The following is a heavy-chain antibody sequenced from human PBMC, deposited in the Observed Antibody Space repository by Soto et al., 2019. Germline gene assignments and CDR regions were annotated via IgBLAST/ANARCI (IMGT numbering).Heavy chain of an antibody. D-gene: IGHD2-15*01. V-gene: IGHV3-23*01. CDR1: GFTFSPYA. CDR2: ISGSGGST. J-gene: IGHJ6*03. CDR3: AKDYLGYCSGGSCYPDYYYYYYMDV. Sequence: GGSLRLSCVASGFTFSPYAMSWVRQAPGKGLEWVSAISGSGGSTYYADSVKGRFTISRDNSKNTLYLQMNSLRAEDTAVYYCAKDYLGYCSGGSCYPDYYYYYYMDVWGKGTTVTVSS.